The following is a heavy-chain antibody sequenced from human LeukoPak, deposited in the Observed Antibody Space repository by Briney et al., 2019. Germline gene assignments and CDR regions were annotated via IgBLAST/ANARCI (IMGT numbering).Heavy chain of an antibody. V-gene: IGHV3-7*01. J-gene: IGHJ5*02. CDR3: ARDLGDIVVVPAAAPLGWFDP. Sequence: GGSLRLSCAASGFTFSSYWMSWVRQAPGKGLEWVANIEQDGSEKYYVDSVKGRFTISRDNAKNSLYLQMNSLRAEDAAVYYCARDLGDIVVVPAAAPLGWFDPWGQGNLVTVSS. CDR1: GFTFSSYW. CDR2: IEQDGSEK. D-gene: IGHD2-2*01.